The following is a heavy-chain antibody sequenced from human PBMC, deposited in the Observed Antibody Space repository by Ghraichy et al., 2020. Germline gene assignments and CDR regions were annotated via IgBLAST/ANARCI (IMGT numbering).Heavy chain of an antibody. CDR1: GYTFTNSN. CDR3: ARATHYYYGMDV. J-gene: IGHJ6*02. Sequence: ASVKVSCKASGYTFTNSNIVWVLQAPRQLLEWMGWINAQNGDTNYAQRVQDRVTMTTDTSTSTAYMDLRSLRPDDTAVYFCARATHYYYGMDVWGQGTTVTVSS. CDR2: INAQNGDT. V-gene: IGHV1-18*01.